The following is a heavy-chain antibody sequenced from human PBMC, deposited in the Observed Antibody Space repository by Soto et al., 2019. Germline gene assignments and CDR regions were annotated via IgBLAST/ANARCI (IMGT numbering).Heavy chain of an antibody. V-gene: IGHV1-58*01. D-gene: IGHD2-2*01. Sequence: SVKVSCKASGFTFTSSAVQWVRQARGQRLEWIGWIVVGSGNTNYAQKFQERVTITRDMSTSTAYIELSSLRSEDTAVYYCAAPWAVVVPAASQKSEYYTYGRHVR. CDR3: AAPWAVVVPAASQKSEYYTYGRHV. CDR2: IVVGSGNT. J-gene: IGHJ6*01. CDR1: GFTFTSSA.